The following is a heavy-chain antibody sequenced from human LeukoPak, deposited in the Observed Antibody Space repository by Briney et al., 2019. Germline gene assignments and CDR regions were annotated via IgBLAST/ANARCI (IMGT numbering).Heavy chain of an antibody. CDR2: ISSSSSYI. J-gene: IGHJ4*02. CDR3: ARQYGSGEYGDH. Sequence: GGSLRLSCAASGFTFSSYSMDWVRQAPGKGLEWVSSISSSSSYIYYADSVKGRFTISRDNAKNSLYLQMNSLRAEDTAVYYCARQYGSGEYGDHWGQGTLVTVSS. CDR1: GFTFSSYS. V-gene: IGHV3-21*01. D-gene: IGHD3-10*01.